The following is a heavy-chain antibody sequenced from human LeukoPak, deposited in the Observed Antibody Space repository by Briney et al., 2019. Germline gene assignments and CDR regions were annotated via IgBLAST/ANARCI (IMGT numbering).Heavy chain of an antibody. CDR2: ISYDGSNK. Sequence: PGRSLRLSCAASGFTFSSYAMHGVRQAPGKGLEWVAVISYDGSNKYYADSVKGRFTISRDNSKNTLYLQMNSLRAEDTAVYYCARDRTYYDFWSGPEGWEFDSWGQGTLVTVSS. CDR1: GFTFSSYA. D-gene: IGHD3-3*01. CDR3: ARDRTYYDFWSGPEGWEFDS. V-gene: IGHV3-30-3*01. J-gene: IGHJ4*02.